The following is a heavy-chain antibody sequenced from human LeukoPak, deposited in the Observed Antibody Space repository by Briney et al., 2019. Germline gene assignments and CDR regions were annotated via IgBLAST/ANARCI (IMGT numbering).Heavy chain of an antibody. V-gene: IGHV7-4-1*02. Sequence: ASVKVSCKASGYTFTSYAMNWVRQAPGQGLEWMGWINTNTGNPTYAQGFTGRFVFSLDTSVSTAYLQISSLKAEDTAVYYCAREGGIVGAYPNYFDYWGQGTLVTVSS. D-gene: IGHD1-26*01. J-gene: IGHJ4*02. CDR1: GYTFTSYA. CDR3: AREGGIVGAYPNYFDY. CDR2: INTNTGNP.